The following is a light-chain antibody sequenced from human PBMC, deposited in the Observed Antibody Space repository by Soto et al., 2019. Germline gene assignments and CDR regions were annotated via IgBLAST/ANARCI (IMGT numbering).Light chain of an antibody. Sequence: EIVLTQSPGTLSLSPGEIATLSCRASQSVANRYLAWYQQKPGQAPRLLIYVASSRATGIPDRFSGSGSGTDFTLTISRLEPEDFAVYYWQQYERSPFNFGPGTKVDIK. V-gene: IGKV3-20*01. CDR3: QQYERSPFN. CDR1: QSVANRY. J-gene: IGKJ3*01. CDR2: VAS.